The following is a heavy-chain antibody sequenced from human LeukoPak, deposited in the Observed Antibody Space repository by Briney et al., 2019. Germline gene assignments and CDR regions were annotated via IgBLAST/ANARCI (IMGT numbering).Heavy chain of an antibody. CDR1: GGSISSGGYY. D-gene: IGHD1-14*01. CDR2: IYYSGST. CDR3: ARGLLTSNWFDP. V-gene: IGHV4-31*03. Sequence: PPQTLSLTCTVSGGSISSGGYYWSWIRQHPGKGLEWIGYIYYSGSTYYNPSLKSRVTISVDTSKNQFSLKLSSVTAADTAVYYCARGLLTSNWFDPWGQGTLVTVSS. J-gene: IGHJ5*02.